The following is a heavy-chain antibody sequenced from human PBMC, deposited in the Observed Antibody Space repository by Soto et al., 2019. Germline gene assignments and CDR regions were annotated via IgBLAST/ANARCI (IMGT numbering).Heavy chain of an antibody. D-gene: IGHD3-3*01. J-gene: IGHJ4*02. V-gene: IGHV3-30*18. CDR1: GFTFSSYG. CDR2: ISYDGSNK. CDR3: AKDIGITIFGVVIPFDY. Sequence: LRLSCAASGFTFSSYGMHWVRQAPGKGLEWVAVISYDGSNKYYADSVKGRFTISRDNSKNTLYLQMNSLRAEDTAVYYCAKDIGITIFGVVIPFDYWGQGTLVTVSS.